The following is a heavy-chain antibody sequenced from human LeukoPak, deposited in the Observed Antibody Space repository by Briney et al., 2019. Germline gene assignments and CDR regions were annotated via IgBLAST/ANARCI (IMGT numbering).Heavy chain of an antibody. V-gene: IGHV1-3*01. J-gene: IGHJ4*02. D-gene: IGHD2-21*02. CDR1: GYTFTSYA. Sequence: ASVKVSCKASGYTFTSYAIHWVRQAPGQRLEWMGWINPGYSNTKYSQKLQDRVTMTTDTSTSTAYMELRSLRSDDAAVYYCARCLQFGSGGGYCYLDYWGQGTLVTVSS. CDR3: ARCLQFGSGGGYCYLDY. CDR2: INPGYSNT.